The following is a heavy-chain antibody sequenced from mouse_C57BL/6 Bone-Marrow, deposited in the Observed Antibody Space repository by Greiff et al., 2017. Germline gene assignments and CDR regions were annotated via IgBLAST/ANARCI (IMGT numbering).Heavy chain of an antibody. V-gene: IGHV1-81*01. Sequence: QVQLQQSGAELARPGASVKLSCTSSGYTFTSYGISWVKQRTGPGLEWIGEIYPRSGNTYYNEKFKGKATLTADNSSSTAYMELRSRTSGGPAVDFCARDERGWFAYGGQGTLVTVSA. CDR3: ARDERGWFAY. CDR1: GYTFTSYG. CDR2: IYPRSGNT. J-gene: IGHJ3*01.